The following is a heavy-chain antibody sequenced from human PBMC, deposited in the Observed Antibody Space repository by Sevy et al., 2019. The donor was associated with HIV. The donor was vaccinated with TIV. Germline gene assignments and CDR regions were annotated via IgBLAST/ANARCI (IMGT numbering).Heavy chain of an antibody. Sequence: GGSLRLSCAASGFTFSNTWMSWVRQAPGKGLEWVGRIKSKTDGGTTDYAAPVKGRFTISRDDSKNTLYLQMNSLKTEDTAVYYCTTVTEWSRSFDYWGQGTLVTVSS. CDR3: TTVTEWSRSFDY. CDR1: GFTFSNTW. D-gene: IGHD3-3*01. J-gene: IGHJ4*02. V-gene: IGHV3-15*01. CDR2: IKSKTDGGTT.